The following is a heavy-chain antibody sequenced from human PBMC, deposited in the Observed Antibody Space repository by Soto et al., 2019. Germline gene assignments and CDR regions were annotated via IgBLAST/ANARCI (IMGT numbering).Heavy chain of an antibody. CDR2: ISSSSSYI. V-gene: IGHV3-21*01. CDR3: ARDSAYDFWSGSLLYYYGMDV. CDR1: GFTFSSYS. Sequence: GGSLRLSCAASGFTFSSYSMNWVRQAPGKGLEWVSSISSSSSYIYYADSVKGRFTISRDNAKNSLYLQMNSLRAEDTAVYYCARDSAYDFWSGSLLYYYGMDVWGQGTTVTVSS. J-gene: IGHJ6*02. D-gene: IGHD3-3*01.